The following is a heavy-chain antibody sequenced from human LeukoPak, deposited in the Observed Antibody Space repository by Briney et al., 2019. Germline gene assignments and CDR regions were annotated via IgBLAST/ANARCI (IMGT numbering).Heavy chain of an antibody. V-gene: IGHV1-46*01. Sequence: ASVKVSCKASGYTFTSYYMHWVRQAPGQGLEWMGIINPSGGSTSYAQKFQGRVTMTRDTSTSTVYMELSSLRSEDTAVYYCARTRSSYDSSGYYYGWFDPWGQGTLVTVSS. CDR1: GYTFTSYY. CDR3: ARTRSSYDSSGYYYGWFDP. D-gene: IGHD3-22*01. CDR2: INPSGGST. J-gene: IGHJ5*02.